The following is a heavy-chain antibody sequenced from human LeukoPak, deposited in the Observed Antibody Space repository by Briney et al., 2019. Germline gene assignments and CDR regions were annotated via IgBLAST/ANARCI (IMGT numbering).Heavy chain of an antibody. CDR2: INPSGGTT. CDR1: GYTFTSYY. Sequence: ASVKVSCKASGYTFTSYYMHWVRQAPGQGLEWMGIINPSGGTTTYAQKFQGRVTMTRDMSTSTVYMEMSSLRSEDTAVSYCARARGYDYVWGSYRYGTHFDYWGQGTLVTVSS. CDR3: ARARGYDYVWGSYRYGTHFDY. D-gene: IGHD3-16*02. V-gene: IGHV1-46*01. J-gene: IGHJ4*02.